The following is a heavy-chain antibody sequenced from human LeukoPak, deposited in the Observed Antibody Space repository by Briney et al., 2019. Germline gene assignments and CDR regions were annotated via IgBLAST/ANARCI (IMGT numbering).Heavy chain of an antibody. J-gene: IGHJ4*02. V-gene: IGHV3-48*03. CDR1: GFTFSLYN. CDR2: ISASETSI. D-gene: IGHD6-19*01. Sequence: SGGSLRLSCAASGFTFSLYNMNWVRQAPGKGLEWVSQISASETSIKYADSVRGRFTISRDNVKNSVYLQMNSLRAEDTAIYYCVRDNLENQWLERSHWGQGTLVTVSS. CDR3: VRDNLENQWLERSH.